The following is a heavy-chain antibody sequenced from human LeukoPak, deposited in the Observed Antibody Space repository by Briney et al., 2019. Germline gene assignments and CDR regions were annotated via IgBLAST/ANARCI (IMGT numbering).Heavy chain of an antibody. V-gene: IGHV1-18*01. CDR1: GYTFTSYG. J-gene: IGHJ3*02. CDR2: ISAYNGNT. Sequence: ASVKVSCKASGYTFTSYGISWVRQAPGQGLEWMGWISAYNGNTNYAQKLQGRVTMTTDTSTSTAYMELRSLRSDDTAVYYCARFIVVPRNGNDDAFANDDAFDIWGQGTMVTVSS. D-gene: IGHD2-2*01. CDR3: ARFIVVPRNGNDDAFANDDAFDI.